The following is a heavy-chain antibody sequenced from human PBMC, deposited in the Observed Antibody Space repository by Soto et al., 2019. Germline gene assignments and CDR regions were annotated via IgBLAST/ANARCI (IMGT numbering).Heavy chain of an antibody. V-gene: IGHV1-69*12. J-gene: IGHJ5*02. CDR2: IIPIFGTG. CDR1: GGTFSSYA. CDR3: ARARTSSCPVGCWFDP. Sequence: QVQLVQSGAEVKKPGSSVKVSCKASGGTFSSYAISWVRQAPGQGLEWMGGIIPIFGTGNYAQEFQGRVTISADESTSKAYMERSRLRSEDTAVYYCARARTSSCPVGCWFDPWGQGTLVTVSS. D-gene: IGHD2-15*01.